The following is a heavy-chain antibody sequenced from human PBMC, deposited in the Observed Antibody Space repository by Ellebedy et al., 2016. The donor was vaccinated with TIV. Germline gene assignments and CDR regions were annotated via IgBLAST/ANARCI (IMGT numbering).Heavy chain of an antibody. J-gene: IGHJ3*02. CDR2: IYYSGST. CDR1: GGSISGYY. D-gene: IGHD3-22*01. Sequence: SETLSLTCTVSGGSISGYYWSWIRRPPGKGLEWIGYIYYSGSTNYNPSLKSRVTISVDTSKNQFSLKLSSVTAADTAVYYCARYYYDSSGYAFDIWGQGTMVTVSS. CDR3: ARYYYDSSGYAFDI. V-gene: IGHV4-59*01.